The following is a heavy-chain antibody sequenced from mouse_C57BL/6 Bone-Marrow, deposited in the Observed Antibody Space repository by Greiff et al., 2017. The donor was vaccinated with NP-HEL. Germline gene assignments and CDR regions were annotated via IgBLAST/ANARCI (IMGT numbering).Heavy chain of an antibody. J-gene: IGHJ2*01. D-gene: IGHD1-1*01. Sequence: VQLQQSVAELVRPGASVKLSCTASGFNIKNTYMHWVKQRPEQGLEWIGRIDPANGNTKYAPKFQGNATITADTSSNTAYLQLSSLTSEDTAIYYCASPTVVATRGFDYWGQGTTLTVSS. CDR1: GFNIKNTY. V-gene: IGHV14-3*01. CDR2: IDPANGNT. CDR3: ASPTVVATRGFDY.